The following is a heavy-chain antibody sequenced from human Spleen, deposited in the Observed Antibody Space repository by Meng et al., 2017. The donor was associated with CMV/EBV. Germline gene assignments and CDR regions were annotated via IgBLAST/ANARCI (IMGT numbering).Heavy chain of an antibody. D-gene: IGHD3-22*01. CDR1: GGSISSSRYY. V-gene: IGHV4-39*07. CDR2: IFHTGST. CDR3: ARGQYYYDTSRSYSRLSTSTKNWLDP. J-gene: IGHJ5*02. Sequence: SETLSLTCTVSGGSISSSRYYWGWIRQPPGKGLEWIGSIFHTGSTSYSPSLNSRFIISIDTSKNQFYLTLNSVTAADTAVYYCARGQYYYDTSRSYSRLSTSTKNWLDPWGQGTPVTVSS.